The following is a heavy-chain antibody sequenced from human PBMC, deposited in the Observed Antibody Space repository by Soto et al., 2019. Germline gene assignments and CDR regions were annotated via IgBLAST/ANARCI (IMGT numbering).Heavy chain of an antibody. J-gene: IGHJ3*02. D-gene: IGHD3-3*01. V-gene: IGHV1-2*04. Sequence: ASVKVSCKASGYTFTGYYMHWVRQAPGQGLEWMGWINPNSGGTNYAQKFQGWVTVTRDTSISTAYMELSRLRSDDTAVYYCARAYDLYDAFGIWGQGTMVTVSS. CDR2: INPNSGGT. CDR1: GYTFTGYY. CDR3: ARAYDLYDAFGI.